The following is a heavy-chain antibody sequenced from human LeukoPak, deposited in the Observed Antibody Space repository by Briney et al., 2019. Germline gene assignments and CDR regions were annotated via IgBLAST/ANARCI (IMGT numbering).Heavy chain of an antibody. CDR3: ARGGLRYGFDI. CDR1: GFMFSNYW. CDR2: IKQDGSES. V-gene: IGHV3-7*01. D-gene: IGHD4-17*01. Sequence: GGSLRLSCAASGFMFSNYWMSWVRQAPGKGLEWVANIKQDGSESRYVDSVKGRFTISRDNAKNSLYLQMNSLRAEDTAVYYCARGGLRYGFDIWGQGTMVTVSS. J-gene: IGHJ3*02.